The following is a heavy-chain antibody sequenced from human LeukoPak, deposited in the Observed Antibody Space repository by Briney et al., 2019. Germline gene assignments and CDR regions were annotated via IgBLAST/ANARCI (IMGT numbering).Heavy chain of an antibody. CDR3: ARDVGGFETYYFDY. D-gene: IGHD3-10*01. CDR1: GYTFTGYY. V-gene: IGHV1-2*02. CDR2: INPNSGGT. J-gene: IGHJ4*02. Sequence: GASVKVSCKASGYTFTGYYMHWVRQAPGQGLEWMGWINPNSGGTNYARKFQGRVTMTRDTSISTAYMELSRLRSDDTAVYYCARDVGGFETYYFDYWGQGTLVTVSS.